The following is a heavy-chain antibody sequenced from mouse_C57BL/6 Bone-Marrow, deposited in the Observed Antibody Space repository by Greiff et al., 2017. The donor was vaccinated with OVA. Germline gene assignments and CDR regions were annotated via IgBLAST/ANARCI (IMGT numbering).Heavy chain of an antibody. Sequence: VQLQQSGAELVRPGASVKLSCKASGYTFTSYGISWVKQRPGQGLEWIGEIYPRSGNTYYNEKFKGKATLTADKSSSTAYMELRSLTSEDSAVYFCAREGVFADYAMDYWGQGTSVTVSS. J-gene: IGHJ4*01. CDR3: AREGVFADYAMDY. CDR2: IYPRSGNT. CDR1: GYTFTSYG. V-gene: IGHV1-81*01.